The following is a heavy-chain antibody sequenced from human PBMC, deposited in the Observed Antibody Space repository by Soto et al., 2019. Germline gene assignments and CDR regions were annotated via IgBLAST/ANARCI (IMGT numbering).Heavy chain of an antibody. D-gene: IGHD1-26*01. V-gene: IGHV3-33*01. Sequence: GGSLRLSCAASGFTFSSYGMHWVRQAPGKGLDWVAVIWYDGSNKYYADSVKGRFTISRDNSKNTLYLQMNSLRAEDTAVYYCARSPASGSGSNCDYWCQETLVTVSS. CDR1: GFTFSSYG. J-gene: IGHJ4*02. CDR2: IWYDGSNK. CDR3: ARSPASGSGSNCDY.